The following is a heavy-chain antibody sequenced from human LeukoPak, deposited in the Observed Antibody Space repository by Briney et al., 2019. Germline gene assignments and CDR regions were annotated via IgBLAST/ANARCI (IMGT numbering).Heavy chain of an antibody. V-gene: IGHV4-59*08. Sequence: PSEALSLTCTVSGGSISSYYWSWLRQPPGKGLEWIGYIYYSGSTNYNPSLESRVTISLDTSKNQFSLKLSSVTAADTAVYYCARSFAGGSGYSYFDYWGQGTLVTVSS. CDR1: GGSISSYY. CDR2: IYYSGST. J-gene: IGHJ4*02. CDR3: ARSFAGGSGYSYFDY. D-gene: IGHD3-3*01.